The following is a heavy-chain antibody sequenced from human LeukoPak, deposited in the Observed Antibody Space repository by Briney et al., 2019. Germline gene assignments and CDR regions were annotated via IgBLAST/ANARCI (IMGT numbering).Heavy chain of an antibody. J-gene: IGHJ4*02. D-gene: IGHD3-10*01. CDR1: GFTFSSYE. CDR2: ISSSGSTI. Sequence: PGGSLRLSCAASGFTFSSYEMNWVRQAPGKGLEWVSYISSSGSTIYYADSVKGRFTISRDNAKNSLYLQMNSHRAEDTGVYHCARDDSYSGFDYWGQGTLVTVSS. CDR3: ARDDSYSGFDY. V-gene: IGHV3-48*03.